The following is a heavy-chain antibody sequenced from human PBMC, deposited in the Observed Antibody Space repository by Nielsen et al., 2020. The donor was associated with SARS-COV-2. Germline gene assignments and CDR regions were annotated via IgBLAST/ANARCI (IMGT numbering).Heavy chain of an antibody. Sequence: SETLSLTCTVSGGSISSYYWSWIRQPPGKGLEWIGYIYFNGSPNYNPSLKSRVTISLDTSKSQFSLRLNSVTAADTAVYYCARDCSCGLGSSPSYYFDYWGQGTLVTVSS. V-gene: IGHV4-59*13. CDR1: GGSISSYY. CDR2: IYFNGSP. CDR3: ARDCSCGLGSSPSYYFDY. D-gene: IGHD7-27*01. J-gene: IGHJ4*02.